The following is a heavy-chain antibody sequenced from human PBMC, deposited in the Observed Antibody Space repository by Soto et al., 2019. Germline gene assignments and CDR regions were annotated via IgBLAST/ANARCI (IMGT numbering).Heavy chain of an antibody. CDR3: AHRRITMSGRAFDI. V-gene: IGHV2-5*02. CDR2: IYWDDDK. J-gene: IGHJ3*02. Sequence: QITLKESGPPLVKPTQTLTLTCTFSGFSLSTSGVGVGWIRQPPGKALEWLALIYWDDDKRYSPSLKSRLTITKDTSKNQVVLTMTNMDPVDTATYYCAHRRITMSGRAFDIWGQGTMVTVSS. D-gene: IGHD3-10*02. CDR1: GFSLSTSGVG.